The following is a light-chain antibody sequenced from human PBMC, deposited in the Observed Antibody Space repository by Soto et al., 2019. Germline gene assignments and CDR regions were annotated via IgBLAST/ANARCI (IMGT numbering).Light chain of an antibody. CDR1: QSISRY. V-gene: IGKV1-5*01. CDR3: QYYNSLSS. Sequence: DIQMTQSPSTLSASVGDRVTITCRASQSISRYLAWYQKKPGEAPKLLIYDAPSLQSGVSSRFSASGSGTEFSLSISSLQPDDLATYYCQYYNSLSSFGPGTKVDIK. J-gene: IGKJ3*01. CDR2: DAP.